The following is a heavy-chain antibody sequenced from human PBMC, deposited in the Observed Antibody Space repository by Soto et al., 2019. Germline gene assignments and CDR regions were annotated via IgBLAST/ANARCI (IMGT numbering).Heavy chain of an antibody. CDR2: ISTSSSYI. Sequence: KTGGSLRLSCAASGFTFSTYSINWVRQAPGKGLEWVSSISTSSSYIYYADSVKGRFTISRDNTNNSLSLQMNSLRAEDTAIYYCARGAFWYTTSTTDDAFDVWGRGTVVTVSS. CDR1: GFTFSTYS. CDR3: ARGAFWYTTSTTDDAFDV. J-gene: IGHJ3*01. V-gene: IGHV3-21*01. D-gene: IGHD6-6*01.